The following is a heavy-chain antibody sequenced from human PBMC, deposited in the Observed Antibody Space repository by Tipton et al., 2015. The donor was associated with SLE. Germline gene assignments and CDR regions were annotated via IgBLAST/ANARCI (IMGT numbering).Heavy chain of an antibody. CDR3: ARGHCSSTSCSPYYYYYYGMDV. CDR1: GFNFYKYA. Sequence: SLRLSCAASGFNFYKYAMNWVRQAPGKGLEWVANIKQDGSEKYYVDSVKGRFTISRDNAKNLLYLQMNSLRAEDTAVYYCARGHCSSTSCSPYYYYYYGMDVWGQGTTVTVSS. J-gene: IGHJ6*02. V-gene: IGHV3-7*01. D-gene: IGHD2-2*01. CDR2: IKQDGSEK.